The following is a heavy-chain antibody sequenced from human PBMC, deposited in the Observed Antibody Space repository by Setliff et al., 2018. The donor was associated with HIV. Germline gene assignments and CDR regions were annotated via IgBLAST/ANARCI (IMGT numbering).Heavy chain of an antibody. Sequence: PSETLSLTCTTSGGSLDSGNYYWSWIRQPAGKGLEWIGRASPSGSSNYSPSLKSRVSISIDTSKQFSLNVRSLTAADTAVYYCARSNSGSGTGRGYYYHMDVWGNGTTVTVSS. J-gene: IGHJ6*03. D-gene: IGHD3-9*01. CDR2: ASPSGSS. V-gene: IGHV4-61*02. CDR3: ARSNSGSGTGRGYYYHMDV. CDR1: GGSLDSGNYY.